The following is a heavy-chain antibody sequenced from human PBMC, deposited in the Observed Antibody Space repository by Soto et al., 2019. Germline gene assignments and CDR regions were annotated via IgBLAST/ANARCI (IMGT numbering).Heavy chain of an antibody. J-gene: IGHJ6*02. Sequence: SETLSLTCAVHGGSFSGYYWDWIRQPPGKGLEWIGEVNHGGTSNYNPSLKSRAIISVDTSKNQFSLKLTAVTAEDTALYFCASLFFLRSGDLFRGLVVWGQGTTVT. CDR3: ASLFFLRSGDLFRGLVV. V-gene: IGHV4-34*01. CDR2: VNHGGTS. D-gene: IGHD3-10*01. CDR1: GGSFSGYY.